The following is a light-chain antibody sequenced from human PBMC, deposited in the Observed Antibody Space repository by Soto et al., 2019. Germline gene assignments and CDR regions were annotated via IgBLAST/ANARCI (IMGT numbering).Light chain of an antibody. CDR3: ETWDSNTHV. J-gene: IGLJ3*02. V-gene: IGLV4-60*02. CDR1: SGHSSYI. Sequence: QTVVTQSSSASASLGSSVKLTCTLSSGHSSYIIAWHQQQPGKAPRYLMKLEGSGSYNKGSGAPDRFSGSSSGADRYLTISNLQFEDEADYYCETWDSNTHVFGGGTKLTVL. CDR2: LEGSGSY.